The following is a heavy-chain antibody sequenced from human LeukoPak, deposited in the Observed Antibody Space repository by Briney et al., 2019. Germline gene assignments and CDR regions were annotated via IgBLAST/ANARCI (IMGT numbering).Heavy chain of an antibody. D-gene: IGHD1-26*01. Sequence: GGSLRLSCAASGFTLRAYWRHLVRQAPGKGLVWVSHINSDGSTTSYADSVKGRFTISRDNAKNTLYLQMNSLRAEDTAVYYCARVQGGCYLFEDWRRGTLVTVSS. CDR3: ARVQGGCYLFED. CDR2: INSDGSTT. V-gene: IGHV3-74*01. J-gene: IGHJ4*01. CDR1: GFTLRAYW.